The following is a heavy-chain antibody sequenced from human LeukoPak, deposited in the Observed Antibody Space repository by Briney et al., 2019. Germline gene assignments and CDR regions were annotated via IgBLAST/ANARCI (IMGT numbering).Heavy chain of an antibody. V-gene: IGHV3-30*18. Sequence: PGGSLRLSCAASGFTFSSYGMHWVRQAPGKGLEWVAVISYDGSNKYYADSVKGRFTISRDNSKNTLYLQMNSLRAEDTALYYCVKDMSLYSSGWYGDAFDIWGQGTMVTVSS. D-gene: IGHD6-19*01. CDR2: ISYDGSNK. J-gene: IGHJ3*02. CDR1: GFTFSSYG. CDR3: VKDMSLYSSGWYGDAFDI.